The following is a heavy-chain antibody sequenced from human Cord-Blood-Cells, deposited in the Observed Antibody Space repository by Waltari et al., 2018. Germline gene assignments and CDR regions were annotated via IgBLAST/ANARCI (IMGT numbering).Heavy chain of an antibody. CDR2: IYYSGST. Sequence: QVQLQESGPGLVKPSQTLSLTCTVSGGSLRSGGYYWSWIRQHSGKGPEVIGYIYYSGSTYYNPSLKSRVTISVDTSKNQFSLKLSSVTAADTAVYYCARTNYDFWSGYSVYGMDVWRQGTTVTVSS. V-gene: IGHV4-31*03. CDR1: GGSLRSGGYY. D-gene: IGHD3-3*01. J-gene: IGHJ6*02. CDR3: ARTNYDFWSGYSVYGMDV.